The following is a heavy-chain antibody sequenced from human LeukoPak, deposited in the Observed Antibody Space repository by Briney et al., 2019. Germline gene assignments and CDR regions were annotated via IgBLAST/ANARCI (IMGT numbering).Heavy chain of an antibody. D-gene: IGHD3-9*01. Sequence: ASVKVSCKASGYTFTGYYMHWVRQAPGQGLEWMGWINPNSGGTNYAQKFRGRVTMTRDTSISTAYMELSRLRSDDTAVYYCARDCRYFDWSSLRNWFDPWGQGTLVTVSS. CDR2: INPNSGGT. V-gene: IGHV1-2*02. CDR3: ARDCRYFDWSSLRNWFDP. CDR1: GYTFTGYY. J-gene: IGHJ5*02.